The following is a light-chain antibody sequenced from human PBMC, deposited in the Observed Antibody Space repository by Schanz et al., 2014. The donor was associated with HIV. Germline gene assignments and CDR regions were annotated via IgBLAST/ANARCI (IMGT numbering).Light chain of an antibody. CDR3: ATWDDSLNGLYV. CDR2: SNN. J-gene: IGLJ1*01. Sequence: QSVLTQPPSVSGAPGQRVTISCTGSSSNIGAGYDVHWYQQLPGTAPKLLIYSNNQRPSGVPDRFSGSKSGTSASLAISGLQSEDEADYYCATWDDSLNGLYVFATGTKLTVL. V-gene: IGLV1-44*01. CDR1: SSNIGAGYD.